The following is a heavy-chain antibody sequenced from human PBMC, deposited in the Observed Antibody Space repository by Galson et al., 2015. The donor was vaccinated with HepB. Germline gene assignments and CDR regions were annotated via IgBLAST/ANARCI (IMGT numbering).Heavy chain of an antibody. Sequence: SVKVSCKASGGTFSSSTISWVRQAPGQGLEWMGGIIPIVDTAKYAQKFQGRVTITADESTSTAYMELSSLRSEDTAMYYCARNVVLRYFDWFFDPWGQGTLVTVSS. J-gene: IGHJ5*02. CDR3: ARNVVLRYFDWFFDP. V-gene: IGHV1-69*13. CDR2: IIPIVDTA. D-gene: IGHD3-9*01. CDR1: GGTFSSST.